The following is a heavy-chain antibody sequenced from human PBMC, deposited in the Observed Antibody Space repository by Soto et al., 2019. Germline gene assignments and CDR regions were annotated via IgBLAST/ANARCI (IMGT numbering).Heavy chain of an antibody. J-gene: IGHJ4*02. CDR3: AKEPVPRIAAAAEFDY. CDR1: GFTFSSYG. CDR2: ISYDGSNK. D-gene: IGHD6-13*01. V-gene: IGHV3-30*18. Sequence: GGSLRLSCAASGFTFSSYGMHWVRQAPGKGLEWVAVISYDGSNKYYVDSVKGRFTISRDNSKNTLYLQMNSLRAEDTAVYYCAKEPVPRIAAAAEFDYWGQGTLVTV.